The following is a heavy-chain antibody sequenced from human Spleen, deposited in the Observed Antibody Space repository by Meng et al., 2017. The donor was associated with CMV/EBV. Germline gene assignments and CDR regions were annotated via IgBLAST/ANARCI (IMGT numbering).Heavy chain of an antibody. Sequence: ESLKISCAASGFTFNSYAMSWVRQPPGKGLEWIGDINDSGSTNYNPSLKSRVTISVDTSKNQFSLKLSSVTAADTAVYYCAILLSPQLPGDYWGQGTLVTVSS. V-gene: IGHV4-34*08. CDR2: INDSGST. J-gene: IGHJ4*02. D-gene: IGHD2-2*01. CDR1: GFTFNSYA. CDR3: AILLSPQLPGDY.